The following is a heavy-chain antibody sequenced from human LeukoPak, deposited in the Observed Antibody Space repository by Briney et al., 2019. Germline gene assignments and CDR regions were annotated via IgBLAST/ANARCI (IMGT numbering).Heavy chain of an antibody. CDR3: ARDQRWLQSDFDY. D-gene: IGHD5-24*01. CDR2: INWNGGST. V-gene: IGHV3-20*04. J-gene: IGHJ4*02. CDR1: GFTFNDYG. Sequence: PGGSLRLSXAAPGFTFNDYGMSWVRQAPGKGLEWVSGINWNGGSTGYADSVKGRFTISRDNAKNSLYLQMNSLRAEDTALYYCARDQRWLQSDFDYWGQGTLVTVSS.